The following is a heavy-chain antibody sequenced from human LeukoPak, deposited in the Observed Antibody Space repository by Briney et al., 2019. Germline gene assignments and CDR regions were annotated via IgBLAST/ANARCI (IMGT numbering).Heavy chain of an antibody. V-gene: IGHV1-46*03. D-gene: IGHD2-21*01. CDR3: ARVHMGDNWFDP. CDR2: INPSGDTT. J-gene: IGHJ5*02. Sequence: ASVKVSCKASGYTFTAYYMHWVRQAPGQGLEWMGIINPSGDTTSYAQKFQGRVTMTRDTSTSTVYMELSSLRSEDTAVYYCARVHMGDNWFDPWGQGTLVTVSS. CDR1: GYTFTAYY.